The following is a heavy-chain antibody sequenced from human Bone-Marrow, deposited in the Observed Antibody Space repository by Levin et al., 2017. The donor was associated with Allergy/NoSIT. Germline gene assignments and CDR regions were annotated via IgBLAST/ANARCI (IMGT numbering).Heavy chain of an antibody. J-gene: IGHJ3*02. CDR1: GDSISSGNYC. CDR2: IFRSGST. CDR3: ANSGGSDAFDI. V-gene: IGHV4-30-2*01. D-gene: IGHD3-10*01. Sequence: SQTLSLTCAVSGDSISSGNYCWSWIRQPPGKALEWIGYIFRSGSTYYNPSLKSRVTISIDKSKNQFSLNLNSVTAADTAVYYCANSGGSDAFDIWGHGTLVTVSS.